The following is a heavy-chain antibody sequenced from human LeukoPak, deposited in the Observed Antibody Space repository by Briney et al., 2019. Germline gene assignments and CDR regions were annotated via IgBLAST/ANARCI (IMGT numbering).Heavy chain of an antibody. CDR3: ARRAPSHDFDS. V-gene: IGHV3-21*01. Sequence: GGSLRLSCAASGFTFTDYSMNWVRQGPGKGPEWVSSISTSGSHTYYADSVKGRFIISRDNAENSLYLEMNSLRAEDTAVYYCARRAPSHDFDSWGQGTLVTVSS. J-gene: IGHJ4*02. CDR1: GFTFTDYS. CDR2: ISTSGSHT.